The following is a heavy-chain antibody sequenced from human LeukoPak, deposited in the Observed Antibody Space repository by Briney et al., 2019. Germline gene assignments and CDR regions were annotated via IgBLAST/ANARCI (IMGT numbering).Heavy chain of an antibody. J-gene: IGHJ4*02. Sequence: PSETLSLTCAVYGGSFSGYYWSWIRQPPGKGLEWIGEINHSGSTNYNPSLKSRVTISVDTSKNQFSLKLSSVIAADTAVYYCATAGTLPYYFDYWGQGTLVTVSS. CDR1: GGSFSGYY. CDR2: INHSGST. D-gene: IGHD1-26*01. V-gene: IGHV4-34*01. CDR3: ATAGTLPYYFDY.